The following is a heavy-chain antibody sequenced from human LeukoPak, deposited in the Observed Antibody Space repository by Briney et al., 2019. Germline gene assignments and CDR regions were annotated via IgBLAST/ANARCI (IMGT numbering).Heavy chain of an antibody. CDR2: ISWNSGSI. Sequence: PPGGSLRLSCAASGFTFDDYAMHWVRQAPGKGLEWVSGISWNSGSIGYADSVKGRFTISRDNAKNSLYLQMNSLRAEDTALYYCYRSGTTFDYWGQGTLVTVSS. V-gene: IGHV3-9*01. D-gene: IGHD1-7*01. J-gene: IGHJ4*02. CDR1: GFTFDDYA. CDR3: YRSGTTFDY.